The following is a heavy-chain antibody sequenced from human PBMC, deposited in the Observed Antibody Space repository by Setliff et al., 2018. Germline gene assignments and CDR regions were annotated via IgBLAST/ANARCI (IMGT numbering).Heavy chain of an antibody. J-gene: IGHJ3*02. CDR3: ARGRMRGSCSGPSCTYDPFDI. CDR1: GGSITSGSYY. D-gene: IGHD2-2*01. Sequence: PSQTLSLTCAVSGGSITSGSYYWSWIRQPAGEGLEWIGRLHTSGTTVYNPSLKGRVTISADTSKNQFSLILRSVTAADTAVYYCARGRMRGSCSGPSCTYDPFDIWGQGTPVTVSS. V-gene: IGHV4-61*02. CDR2: LHTSGTT.